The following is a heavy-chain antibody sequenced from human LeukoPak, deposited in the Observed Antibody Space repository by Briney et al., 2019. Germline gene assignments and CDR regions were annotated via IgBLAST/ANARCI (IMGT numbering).Heavy chain of an antibody. V-gene: IGHV1-46*01. CDR3: ARDNSVRDEAWWFNP. J-gene: IGHJ5*02. D-gene: IGHD5-24*01. CDR1: GYTFTSNY. CDR2: ISPSGGST. Sequence: ASVKVSCKASGYTFTSNYMHWVRQAPGQGPEWMGVISPSGGSTTYAQKFQGRVTLTRDMSTSTDYLELSSLRSEDTAVYYCARDNSVRDEAWWFNPWSQGTLVTVSS.